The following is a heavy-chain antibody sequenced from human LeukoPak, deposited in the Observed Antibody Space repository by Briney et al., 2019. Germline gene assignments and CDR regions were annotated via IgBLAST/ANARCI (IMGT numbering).Heavy chain of an antibody. D-gene: IGHD1-26*01. V-gene: IGHV3-30*03. CDR1: GFTFSSYG. CDR2: ISYDGSNE. Sequence: GGSLRLSCAASGFTFSSYGMHWVRQAPGKGLEWVAVISYDGSNENFGDSVKGRFTISRDKSKNTLYLQMNSLRAEDTAVYYCARFAATRDLDYWGQGTLATVSS. CDR3: ARFAATRDLDY. J-gene: IGHJ4*02.